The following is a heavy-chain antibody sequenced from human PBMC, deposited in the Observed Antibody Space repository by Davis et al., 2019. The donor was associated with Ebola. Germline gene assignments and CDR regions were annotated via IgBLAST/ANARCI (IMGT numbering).Heavy chain of an antibody. V-gene: IGHV3-23*01. CDR2: ISGSGGST. CDR3: ARHYTPKVPAATPSFDY. CDR1: GFTFSSYA. Sequence: GESLKISCAASGFTFSSYAMSWVRQAPGKGLEWVSAISGSGGSTYYADSVKGRFTISRDNSKNTLYLQMNSLRAEDTAVYYCARHYTPKVPAATPSFDYWGQGTLVTVSS. D-gene: IGHD2-2*01. J-gene: IGHJ4*02.